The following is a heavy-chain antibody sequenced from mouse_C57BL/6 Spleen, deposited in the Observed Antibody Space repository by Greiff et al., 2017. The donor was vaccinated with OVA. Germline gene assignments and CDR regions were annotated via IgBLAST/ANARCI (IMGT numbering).Heavy chain of an antibody. Sequence: QVQLQQSGAELARPGASVKMSCKASGYTFTSYTMHWVKQRPGQGLEWIGYINPSSGYTKYNQKFKDKATLTADKSSSTAYMQLSSLTSEDSAVYYCARLEDYYGSSYDAMDYWGQGTSVTVSS. CDR1: GYTFTSYT. J-gene: IGHJ4*01. V-gene: IGHV1-4*01. CDR2: INPSSGYT. CDR3: ARLEDYYGSSYDAMDY. D-gene: IGHD1-1*01.